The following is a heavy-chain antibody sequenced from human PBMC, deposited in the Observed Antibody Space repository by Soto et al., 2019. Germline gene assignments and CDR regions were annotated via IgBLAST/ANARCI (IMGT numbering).Heavy chain of an antibody. Sequence: QVQLQESGPGLVDPLGTLSLTCAVSGTSVSGANCMGWVRQPPGKGLEWIGEIHSSGNTDYNPSLKSRVTISRGMSKNEFSRQLTSVTAADAAVDYCARTGPYSSGNNWGQGTLVTVSS. V-gene: IGHV4-4*02. CDR3: ARTGPYSSGNN. CDR2: IHSSGNT. CDR1: GTSVSGANC. J-gene: IGHJ4*02. D-gene: IGHD3-22*01.